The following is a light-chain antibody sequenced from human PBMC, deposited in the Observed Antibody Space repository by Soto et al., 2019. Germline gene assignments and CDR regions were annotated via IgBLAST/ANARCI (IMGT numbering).Light chain of an antibody. CDR1: SSNIGYNY. Sequence: QSVLTQPPSASGTPGQRVTIFCSGSSSNIGYNYVYWYQQLPGTAPKLLISGNNQRPSGVPDRFSGSKSGTSASLAISGLRSEDEADYYCAAWDDSMSGYVFGTGTKVTVL. CDR3: AAWDDSMSGYV. CDR2: GNN. J-gene: IGLJ1*01. V-gene: IGLV1-47*01.